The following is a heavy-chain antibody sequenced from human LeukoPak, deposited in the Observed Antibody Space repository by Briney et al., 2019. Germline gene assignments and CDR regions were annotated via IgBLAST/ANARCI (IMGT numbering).Heavy chain of an antibody. CDR1: GFTFSSYG. CDR2: ISGSGGST. D-gene: IGHD6-13*01. J-gene: IGHJ3*02. CDR3: ARTSSSWRPSAFDI. V-gene: IGHV3-23*01. Sequence: PGGTLRLSCAASGFTFSSYGMSWVRQAPGKGLEWVSAISGSGGSTYYADSVKGRFTISRDNSKNTLYLQMNSLRAEDTAVYYCARTSSSWRPSAFDIWGQGTMVTVSS.